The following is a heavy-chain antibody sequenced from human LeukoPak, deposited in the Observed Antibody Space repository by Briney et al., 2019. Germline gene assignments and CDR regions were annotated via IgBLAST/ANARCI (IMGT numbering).Heavy chain of an antibody. CDR1: GYNFSGHY. CDR3: ASPPLSSAMYYAH. J-gene: IGHJ4*02. Sequence: VASVKVSYKASGYNFSGHYMHWVRQAPGQGLEWMGWVKPDDGDTNYAQNFQGRVTMTRDTSISTAYMELSSLRSDDTAVYYCASPPLSSAMYYAHWGQGTLVTVSS. D-gene: IGHD1-26*01. V-gene: IGHV1-2*02. CDR2: VKPDDGDT.